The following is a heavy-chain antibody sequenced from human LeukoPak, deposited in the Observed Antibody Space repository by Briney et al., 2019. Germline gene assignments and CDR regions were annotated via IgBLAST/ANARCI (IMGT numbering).Heavy chain of an antibody. CDR2: VMQDGSGK. D-gene: IGHD2-8*01. V-gene: IGHV3-7*01. CDR1: GHTLRQYC. Sequence: GGSLRLSCAVWGHTLRQYCITCLRQAPGKGLECVATVMQDGSGKYFVDSVRGRFTFSRDNAKNSLYLQMNSLRAEDTGVYYFASLMYGDFDSWGQGTLVTVSS. CDR3: ASLMYGDFDS. J-gene: IGHJ4*02.